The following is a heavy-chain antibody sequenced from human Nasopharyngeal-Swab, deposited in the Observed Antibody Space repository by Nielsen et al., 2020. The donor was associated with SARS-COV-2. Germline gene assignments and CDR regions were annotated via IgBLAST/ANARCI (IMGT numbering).Heavy chain of an antibody. CDR2: INHSGST. CDR3: ASFSSSWPNFDY. Sequence: WIRQPPGKGLEWIGEINHSGSTNYNPSLKSRVTISVDTSKNQFSLKLSSVTAADTAVYYCASFSSSWPNFDYWGQGTLVTVSS. D-gene: IGHD6-13*01. J-gene: IGHJ4*02. V-gene: IGHV4-34*01.